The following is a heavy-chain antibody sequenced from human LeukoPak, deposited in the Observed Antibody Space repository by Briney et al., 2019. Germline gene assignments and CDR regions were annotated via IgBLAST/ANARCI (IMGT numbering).Heavy chain of an antibody. V-gene: IGHV4-59*04. J-gene: IGHJ3*02. D-gene: IGHD3-9*01. CDR1: GGSISSYY. CDR2: IYYSGTT. Sequence: SGTLSLTCTVSGGSISSYYWSWIRQPPGKGLEWIGYIYYSGTTYYNPSLKSRVTISVDTSKNQFSLKLSSVTAADTAVYYCAAVLRYFDWLYAFDIWGQGTMVTVSS. CDR3: AAVLRYFDWLYAFDI.